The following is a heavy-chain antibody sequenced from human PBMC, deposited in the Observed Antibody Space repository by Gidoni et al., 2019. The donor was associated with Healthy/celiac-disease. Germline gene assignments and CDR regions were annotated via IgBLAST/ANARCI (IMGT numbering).Heavy chain of an antibody. D-gene: IGHD6-6*01. CDR2: IKQDGSEK. Sequence: EVQLVESGGGLVQPGGSLRLSCAASGFTFSSYWMSWVRQAPGKGLEWVANIKQDGSEKYYVDSVKGRFTISRDNAKNSLYLQMNSLRAEDTAVYYCARMVKAVSSSEAFDPWGQGTLVTVSS. CDR1: GFTFSSYW. J-gene: IGHJ5*02. V-gene: IGHV3-7*04. CDR3: ARMVKAVSSSEAFDP.